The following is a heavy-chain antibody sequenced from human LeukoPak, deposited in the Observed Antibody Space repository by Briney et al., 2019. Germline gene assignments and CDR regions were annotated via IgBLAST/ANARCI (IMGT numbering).Heavy chain of an antibody. CDR3: ARGEVDVVVPAAISCDY. CDR2: INPNSGGT. CDR1: GYTFTGYY. J-gene: IGHJ4*02. V-gene: IGHV1-2*06. Sequence: ASVKVSCKAPGYTFTGYYMHWVRQAPGQGLEWMGRINPNSGGTNYAQKFQGRVTMTRDTSISTAYMELSRLRSDDTAVYYCARGEVDVVVPAAISCDYWGQGTLVTVSS. D-gene: IGHD2-2*02.